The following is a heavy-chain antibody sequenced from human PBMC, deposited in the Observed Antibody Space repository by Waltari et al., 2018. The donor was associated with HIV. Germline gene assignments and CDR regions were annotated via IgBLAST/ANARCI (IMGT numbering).Heavy chain of an antibody. D-gene: IGHD2-15*01. J-gene: IGHJ4*02. Sequence: QVQLQQWGAGLLKPSETLSLTCAVYGGSFSGYYWSWIRQPPGKGLEWIGEINHSGSTNYNPSLKSRVTISVDTSKNQFSLKLSSVTAADTAVYYCARVVVAATENFDYWGQGTLVTVSS. CDR2: INHSGST. V-gene: IGHV4-34*01. CDR1: GGSFSGYY. CDR3: ARVVVAATENFDY.